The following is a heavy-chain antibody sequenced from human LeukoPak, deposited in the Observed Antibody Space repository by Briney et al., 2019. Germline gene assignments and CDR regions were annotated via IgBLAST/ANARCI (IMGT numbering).Heavy chain of an antibody. CDR3: AKAPLFDY. CDR1: GFSFSNHD. J-gene: IGHJ4*02. Sequence: GGSLRLSCAASGFSFSNHDIHWVRQAPGKGLEWVSFIRYDGSDENYADSVKGRFTISRDNSKNTLYLQMNSLRTEDTAVYYCAKAPLFDYWGQGTLVNVSP. CDR2: IRYDGSDE. V-gene: IGHV3-30*02.